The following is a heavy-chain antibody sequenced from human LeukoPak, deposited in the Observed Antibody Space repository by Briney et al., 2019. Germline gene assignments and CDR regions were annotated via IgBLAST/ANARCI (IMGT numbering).Heavy chain of an antibody. Sequence: ASVKVSCKASGGTFSSYAISWVRQAPGQGLEWMGRIIPILGIANYAQKFQGRVTITADKSTSTAYMELSSLRSEDTAVYYCAGDPRTYDSSGYGFEYWGQGTLVTVSS. CDR1: GGTFSSYA. V-gene: IGHV1-69*04. D-gene: IGHD3-22*01. J-gene: IGHJ4*02. CDR2: IIPILGIA. CDR3: AGDPRTYDSSGYGFEY.